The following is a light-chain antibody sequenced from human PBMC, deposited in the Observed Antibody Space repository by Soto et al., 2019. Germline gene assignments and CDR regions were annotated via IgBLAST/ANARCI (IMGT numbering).Light chain of an antibody. CDR2: ETN. V-gene: IGLV1-51*02. Sequence: QSVLTQPPSVSAAPGQTVTISCSGSSSNIGNNYVSWYQHLPGAAPRLLIFETNRRPAGIPDRFSGSKSGTSATLFITGLQTADEADYYCASWDTSLSAGRVFGPGTKLTVL. CDR3: ASWDTSLSAGRV. CDR1: SSNIGNNY. J-gene: IGLJ1*01.